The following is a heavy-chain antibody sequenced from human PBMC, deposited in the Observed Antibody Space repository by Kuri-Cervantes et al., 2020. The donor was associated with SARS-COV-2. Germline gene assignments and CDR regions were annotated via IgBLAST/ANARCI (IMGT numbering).Heavy chain of an antibody. Sequence: SETLSLTCTVSGGSISSHYWSWIRQPPGKGLEWIGYIYYSGSTNYNPSLKSRVTMSVDTSKNQFSLKLSSVTAADTAVYYCARGELGAYYYYMDVWGKGTTVTVSS. V-gene: IGHV4-59*11. CDR2: IYYSGST. J-gene: IGHJ6*03. CDR1: GGSISSHY. D-gene: IGHD3-16*01. CDR3: ARGELGAYYYYMDV.